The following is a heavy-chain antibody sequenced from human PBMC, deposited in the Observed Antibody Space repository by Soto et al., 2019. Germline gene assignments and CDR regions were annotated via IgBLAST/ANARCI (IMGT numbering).Heavy chain of an antibody. D-gene: IGHD6-19*01. V-gene: IGHV3-21*01. J-gene: IGHJ6*02. CDR2: ISSSSSYI. CDR3: ARERTVAVVNYYYGMSV. CDR1: GFPFHSCC. Sequence: RTSCAASGFPFHSCCINLVPPAPGEVLEWVSSISSSSSYIYYADSVKGRFTISRDNAKNSLYLQMNSLRAEDTAVYYCARERTVAVVNYYYGMSVWAQRTTVTVSS.